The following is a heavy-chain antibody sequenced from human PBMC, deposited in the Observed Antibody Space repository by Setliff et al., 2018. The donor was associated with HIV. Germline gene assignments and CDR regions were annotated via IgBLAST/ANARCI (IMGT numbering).Heavy chain of an antibody. CDR3: VQSSGSYYYFDY. CDR2: IYTSGST. Sequence: SETLSLTCTVSGGSVSNSYCSWIRQPAGKGLQWIGRIYTSGSTNFNPSLKSRVTMSLDTSKNQFSLKLSSVTAADTAVYYCVQSSGSYYYFDYWGQGALVTVSS. CDR1: GGSVSNSY. J-gene: IGHJ4*02. V-gene: IGHV4-4*07. D-gene: IGHD6-25*01.